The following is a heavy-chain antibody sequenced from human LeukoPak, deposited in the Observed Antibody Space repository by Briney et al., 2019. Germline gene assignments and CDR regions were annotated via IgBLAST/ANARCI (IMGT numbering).Heavy chain of an antibody. Sequence: SETLSLTCAVSRYSINSDSYWGWIRQPPGKGLEWIGSVYHSGSTYYNASLKSRITISVDTSKNQFSLKLSSVTAADTAVYYCARNNSGSGCFDPWGQGTLVTVSS. J-gene: IGHJ5*02. CDR2: VYHSGST. CDR1: RYSINSDSY. V-gene: IGHV4-38-2*01. CDR3: ARNNSGSGCFDP. D-gene: IGHD6-19*01.